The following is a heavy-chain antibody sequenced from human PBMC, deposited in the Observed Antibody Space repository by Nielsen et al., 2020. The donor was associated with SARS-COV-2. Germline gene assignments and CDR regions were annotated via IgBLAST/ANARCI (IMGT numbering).Heavy chain of an antibody. J-gene: IGHJ4*02. CDR3: ARGISRRFGELKQFDY. D-gene: IGHD3-10*01. CDR2: IYYSGST. CDR1: GGSFSGYY. V-gene: IGHV4-34*01. Sequence: SETLSLTCAVYGGSFSGYYWSWIRQPPGKGLEWIGSIYYSGSTYYNPSLKSRVTISVDTSKNQFSLKLSSVTAADTAVYYCARGISRRFGELKQFDYWGQGTLVTVSS.